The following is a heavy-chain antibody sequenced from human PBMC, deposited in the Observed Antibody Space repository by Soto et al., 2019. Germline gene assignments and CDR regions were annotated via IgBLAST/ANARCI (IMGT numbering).Heavy chain of an antibody. CDR3: ARGGVVVVVAATPRRHGFDI. CDR1: GGSFSGYY. Sequence: PETLSLTCAVYGGSFSGYYWSWIRQPPGTGLEWIGEINHSGSTNYNPSLKSRVTISVDTSKNQFSLKLSSVTAADTAVYYCARGGVVVVVAATPRRHGFDIWGQGTMVTVSS. V-gene: IGHV4-34*01. CDR2: INHSGST. J-gene: IGHJ3*02. D-gene: IGHD2-15*01.